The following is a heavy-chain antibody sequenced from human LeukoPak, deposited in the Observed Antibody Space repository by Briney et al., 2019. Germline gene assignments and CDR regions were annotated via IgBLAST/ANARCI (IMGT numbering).Heavy chain of an antibody. CDR2: ISSRSSYV. J-gene: IGHJ3*02. CDR3: ARPRGYSVDDAFDI. Sequence: PGGSLRLSCAPSVFTFSDYSMNWVRQGPGKGLEWVSYISSRSSYVYNADSVKGRFTISRDNANNSLYLQMNSLRAEDTAVYYCARPRGYSVDDAFDIWGQGTMVTVSS. CDR1: VFTFSDYS. D-gene: IGHD5/OR15-5a*01. V-gene: IGHV3-21*01.